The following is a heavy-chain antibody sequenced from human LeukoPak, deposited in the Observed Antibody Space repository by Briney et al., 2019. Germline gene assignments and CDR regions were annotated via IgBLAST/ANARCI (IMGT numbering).Heavy chain of an antibody. CDR3: ASVYSGSYGDY. J-gene: IGHJ4*02. D-gene: IGHD1-26*01. CDR1: GFTFSNYA. CDR2: ISSSSSYI. V-gene: IGHV3-21*01. Sequence: GGSLRLSCAASGFTFSNYAMNWVRQAPGKGLEWVSSISSSSSYIYYADSVKGRFTISRDNAKNSLYLQMNSLRAEDTAVYYCASVYSGSYGDYWGQGTLVTVSS.